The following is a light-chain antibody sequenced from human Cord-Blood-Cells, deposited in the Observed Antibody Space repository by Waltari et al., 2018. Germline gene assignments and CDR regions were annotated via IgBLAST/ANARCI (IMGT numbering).Light chain of an antibody. CDR1: QSIRSS. V-gene: IGKV1-39*01. CDR2: GAS. Sequence: DLQITQSPSYLSSSVRDRVNITCRARQSIRSSLNWYQQKPGKAPKHLIYGASSLQSGVPSRFSGSGSGTEFTLTISSLQPEDFATYYCQQRYSSPVTFGQGTKVEIK. CDR3: QQRYSSPVT. J-gene: IGKJ1*01.